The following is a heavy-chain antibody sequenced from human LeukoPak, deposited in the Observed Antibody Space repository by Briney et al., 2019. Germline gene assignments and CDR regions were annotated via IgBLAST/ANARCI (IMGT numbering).Heavy chain of an antibody. Sequence: GSLRLSCAASGFTFSSYAMSWVRQAPGKGLDWVSAISGSGSSTYYADSVKGRFAISRDNSKNTLSLQMNSLRAEDTAVYYCAKVPSYYGSGSYHLDVWGKGTTVTVSS. CDR1: GFTFSSYA. V-gene: IGHV3-23*01. J-gene: IGHJ6*03. CDR3: AKVPSYYGSGSYHLDV. D-gene: IGHD3-10*01. CDR2: ISGSGSST.